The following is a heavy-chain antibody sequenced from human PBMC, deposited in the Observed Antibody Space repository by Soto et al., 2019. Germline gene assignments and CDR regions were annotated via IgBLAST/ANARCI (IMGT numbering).Heavy chain of an antibody. D-gene: IGHD3-3*01. CDR2: ISGSGGST. J-gene: IGHJ4*02. CDR1: GFTFSSYA. Sequence: PGGSLRLSCAASGFTFSSYAMSWVRQAPGKGLEWVSAISGSGGSTYYADSVKGRFTISRDNSKNTLYLQMNSLRAEDTAVYYSAKDRYQSIFGPARQFDYWGQGTLVTVSS. CDR3: AKDRYQSIFGPARQFDY. V-gene: IGHV3-23*01.